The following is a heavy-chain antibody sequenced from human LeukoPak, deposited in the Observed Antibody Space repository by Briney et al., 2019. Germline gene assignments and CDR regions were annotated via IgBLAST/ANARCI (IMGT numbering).Heavy chain of an antibody. CDR1: GGTFSSYA. CDR3: ARSEYYGTHPRNWFDP. CDR2: IIPIFGTA. V-gene: IGHV1-69*06. J-gene: IGHJ5*02. D-gene: IGHD3-10*01. Sequence: SVKVSCKASGGTFSSYAISWVRQAPGQGLEWMGGIIPIFGTANYAQKFQGRVTITADKSTSTAYMELSSLRSEDTAVYYCARSEYYGTHPRNWFDPWGQGTLVTVSS.